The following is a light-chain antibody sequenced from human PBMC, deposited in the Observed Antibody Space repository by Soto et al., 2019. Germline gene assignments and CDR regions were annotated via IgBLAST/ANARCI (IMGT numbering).Light chain of an antibody. V-gene: IGKV3-11*01. J-gene: IGKJ4*01. CDR1: QSVSIN. Sequence: DIVLTQSPGTLSLSPGERATLSCRASQSVSINLVWYQQKPGQAPTLLIYDASTRATGIPARFSGSGSGTDFTLTISSLVPQDFAVYYYQQRSNWPLTFGGGTKVDIK. CDR2: DAS. CDR3: QQRSNWPLT.